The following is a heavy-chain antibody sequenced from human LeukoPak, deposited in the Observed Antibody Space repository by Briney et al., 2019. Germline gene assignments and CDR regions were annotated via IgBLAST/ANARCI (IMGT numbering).Heavy chain of an antibody. CDR3: ARDSF. CDR1: GFTFSSYV. Sequence: GRSLRLSCAASGFTFSSYVMHWVRQAPGKGLEWVAVISYDGSNKYYADSVKGRFTISRDNSKNTLYLQMNSLRAEDTAVYYCARDSFWGQGTTVTASS. V-gene: IGHV3-30*14. J-gene: IGHJ6*02. CDR2: ISYDGSNK.